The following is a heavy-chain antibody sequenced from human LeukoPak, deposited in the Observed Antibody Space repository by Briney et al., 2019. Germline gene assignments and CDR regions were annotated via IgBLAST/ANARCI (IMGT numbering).Heavy chain of an antibody. CDR1: GFSLTTSKMC. J-gene: IGHJ4*02. CDR3: ARILAGPDYFDY. V-gene: IGHV2-70*11. CDR2: IDWDDDK. Sequence: SGPTLVKPTQTLTLTCTFSGFSLTTSKMCVNWIRQPPGKALEWLARIDWDDDKYYSTSRKTRLTISKDTSKNQVVLTMTNMDPVDTATYYCARILAGPDYFDYWGQGTLVTVSS.